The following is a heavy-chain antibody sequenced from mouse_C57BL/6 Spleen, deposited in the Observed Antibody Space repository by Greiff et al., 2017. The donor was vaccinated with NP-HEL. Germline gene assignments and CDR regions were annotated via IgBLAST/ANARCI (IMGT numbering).Heavy chain of an antibody. D-gene: IGHD1-1*01. CDR1: GYTFTSYG. CDR3: ARSGATVVAKGWFAY. CDR2: IYPRSGNT. V-gene: IGHV1-81*01. Sequence: VQLQQSGAELARPGASVKLSCKASGYTFTSYGISWVKQRTGQGLEWIGEIYPRSGNTYYNEKFKGKATLTADKSSSTAYMELRSLTSEDSAVYFCARSGATVVAKGWFAYWGQGTLVTVSA. J-gene: IGHJ3*01.